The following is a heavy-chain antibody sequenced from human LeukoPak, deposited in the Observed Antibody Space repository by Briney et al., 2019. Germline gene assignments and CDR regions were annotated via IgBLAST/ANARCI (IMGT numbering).Heavy chain of an antibody. V-gene: IGHV1-69*05. CDR2: FMPIFGTA. Sequence: SVKVSCKASGGTFSNYAISWVRQAPGQGLELMGRFMPIFGTANHAQKFQGRVTITRDESTTTAYMELRSLKSEDTAVYYCARGESYTSSGYYYWGQGTLVTVSS. CDR3: ARGESYTSSGYYY. D-gene: IGHD3-22*01. CDR1: GGTFSNYA. J-gene: IGHJ4*02.